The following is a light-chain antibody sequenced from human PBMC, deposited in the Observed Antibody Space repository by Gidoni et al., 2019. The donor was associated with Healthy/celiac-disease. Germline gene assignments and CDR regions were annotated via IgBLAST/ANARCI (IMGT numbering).Light chain of an antibody. CDR2: GAS. V-gene: IGKV3-20*01. CDR3: QQYGSSQT. CDR1: QSVSSCY. J-gene: IGKJ1*01. Sequence: IVFTQSPGTLPLSPGERATLSCRASQSVSSCYLAWYQQKPGLAPRLLIYGASSRATGIPDRFSGSGSGTDFTLTSSRLEPEDFSVYYCQQYGSSQTFGQGTKVEIK.